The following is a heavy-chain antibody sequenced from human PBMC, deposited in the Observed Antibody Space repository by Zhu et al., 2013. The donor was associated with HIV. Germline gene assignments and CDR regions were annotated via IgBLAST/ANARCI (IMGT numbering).Heavy chain of an antibody. Sequence: QVQLVQSGGEVKKPGASVKVSCKASGYTFTTYYISWVRQAPGQGLEWMGWISPYNGDTNYAQKFQDRVTMTTDTSTTTAFMELRSLRSDDTAVYYCARVDSRNYYYYGLDVWGQGTAVAVSS. CDR2: ISPYNGDT. CDR1: GYTFTTYY. V-gene: IGHV1-18*01. J-gene: IGHJ6*02. CDR3: ARVDSRNYYYYGLDV.